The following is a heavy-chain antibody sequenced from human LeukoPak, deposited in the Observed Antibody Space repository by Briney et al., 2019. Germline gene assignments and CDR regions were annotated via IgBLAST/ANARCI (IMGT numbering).Heavy chain of an antibody. J-gene: IGHJ3*02. CDR2: IYYSGST. V-gene: IGHV4-61*01. Sequence: PSETLSLTCTVSGGSVSSGTYYWSWIRQPPGEGLEWIGYIYYSGSTNYNPSLNSRVTISVDTSKNQFSLKLSSVTAADTAVYYCARVGWFGELSPFDIWGQGTMVTVSS. CDR1: GGSVSSGTYY. D-gene: IGHD3-10*01. CDR3: ARVGWFGELSPFDI.